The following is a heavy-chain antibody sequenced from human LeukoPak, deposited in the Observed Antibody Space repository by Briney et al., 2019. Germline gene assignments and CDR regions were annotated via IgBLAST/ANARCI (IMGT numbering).Heavy chain of an antibody. CDR2: ISSSSSSI. J-gene: IGHJ4*02. CDR3: ARDLASAAYSFDY. D-gene: IGHD6-13*01. Sequence: GGSLRLSCAASGFTFSTYNMNWVRQAPGKGLEWVSYISSSSSSIYYADSVQGRFTISRDNAKNSLFLQMNSLRAEDTAVYYCARDLASAAYSFDYWGQRTLVTVSS. V-gene: IGHV3-48*01. CDR1: GFTFSTYN.